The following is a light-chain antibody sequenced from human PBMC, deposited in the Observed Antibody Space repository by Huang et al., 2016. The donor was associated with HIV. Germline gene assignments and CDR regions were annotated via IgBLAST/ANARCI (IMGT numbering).Light chain of an antibody. Sequence: DIQMTQSPPSLSASVGDRLTITCRASQSINTYLNGYQQKPGKAPKLLIYGASNLQSGVPSRFSGNVSETDFTLTISSLQPEDFGSYYCQQSYTTPPTFGQGTKLEI. V-gene: IGKV1-39*01. CDR2: GAS. CDR3: QQSYTTPPT. J-gene: IGKJ2*01. CDR1: QSINTY.